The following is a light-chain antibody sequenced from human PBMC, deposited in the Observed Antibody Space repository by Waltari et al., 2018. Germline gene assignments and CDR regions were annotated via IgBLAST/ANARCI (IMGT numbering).Light chain of an antibody. CDR3: AAWDDSLIGPV. CDR2: RND. CDR1: NSNIGVNY. V-gene: IGLV1-47*01. Sequence: QSVLNQPPSASATPGQGVTISCSGRNSNIGVNYAHWYKQIPGPAPKFLIFRNDRRLSGFPDRVSASKSGTSASLAISGLRSEDEADYYCAAWDDSLIGPVFGGGTKLTVL. J-gene: IGLJ2*01.